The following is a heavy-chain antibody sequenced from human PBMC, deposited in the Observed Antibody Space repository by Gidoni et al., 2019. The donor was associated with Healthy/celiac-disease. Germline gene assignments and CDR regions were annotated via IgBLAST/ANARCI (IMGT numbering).Heavy chain of an antibody. J-gene: IGHJ5*02. CDR1: GGSFSGYY. CDR2: INHSGST. D-gene: IGHD5-18*01. CDR3: ARTKPDGYSYGYRPLGWFDP. V-gene: IGHV4-34*01. Sequence: QVQLQQWGAGLLKPSETLSLTCAVYGGSFSGYYWSWIRQPPGQGLEWIGEINHSGSTNYNPSLKSRVTISVDTSKNQFSLKLSSVTAADTAVYYCARTKPDGYSYGYRPLGWFDPWGQGTLVTVSS.